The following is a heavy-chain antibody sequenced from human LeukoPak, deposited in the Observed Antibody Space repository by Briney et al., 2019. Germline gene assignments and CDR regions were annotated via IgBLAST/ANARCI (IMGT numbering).Heavy chain of an antibody. J-gene: IGHJ3*02. CDR1: GGTFSSYA. Sequence: SVKVSCKASGGTFSSYAISWLRQAPGQGLEWMGRIIPILGIANYAQKFQGRVTITADKSTSTAYMELSSLRSGDTAVYYCASPITGDAFDIWGQGTMVTVSS. CDR3: ASPITGDAFDI. V-gene: IGHV1-69*04. CDR2: IIPILGIA.